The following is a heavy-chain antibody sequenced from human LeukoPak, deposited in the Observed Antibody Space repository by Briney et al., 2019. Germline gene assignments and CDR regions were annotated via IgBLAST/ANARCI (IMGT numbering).Heavy chain of an antibody. D-gene: IGHD3-3*01. V-gene: IGHV3-23*01. Sequence: PGGSLRLSCAASGFTFSSYAMSWVRQAPGKGLDWVSAISGSGGSTYYADSVKGRFTISRDNSKNTLYLQMNSLRAEDTAVYYCAKGGNYDFWSGYYDDYWGQGTLVTVSS. CDR2: ISGSGGST. CDR1: GFTFSSYA. J-gene: IGHJ4*02. CDR3: AKGGNYDFWSGYYDDY.